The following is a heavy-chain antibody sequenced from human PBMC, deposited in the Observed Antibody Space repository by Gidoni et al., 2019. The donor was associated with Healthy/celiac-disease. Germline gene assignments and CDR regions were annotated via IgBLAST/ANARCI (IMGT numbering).Heavy chain of an antibody. CDR1: GGSFRGYY. Sequence: QVQLQQWGAGRLKPSETLSLTCAGYGGSFRGYYWSWIRQPPGKGLEWLGELNHSGSTNYNPSLKSLFTISVDTSKNQFSLKLISVTAADTAVYSCAALWFGDLFPPTWFDPWGQGTLVTVSS. J-gene: IGHJ5*02. D-gene: IGHD3-10*01. CDR3: AALWFGDLFPPTWFDP. CDR2: LNHSGST. V-gene: IGHV4-34*01.